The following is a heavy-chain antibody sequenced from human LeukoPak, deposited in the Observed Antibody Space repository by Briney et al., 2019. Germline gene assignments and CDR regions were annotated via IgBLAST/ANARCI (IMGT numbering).Heavy chain of an antibody. D-gene: IGHD3-10*01. Sequence: SETLSLTCAVSGYSISRGYYWGWIWQPPGKGLEWIGSIYHSGSTYYNPSLKSRVTISVDTSKNQFSLKLSSVTAADTAVYYCARDGPYRHYYGSGSYNHFDYWGQGTLVTVSS. CDR3: ARDGPYRHYYGSGSYNHFDY. V-gene: IGHV4-38-2*02. J-gene: IGHJ4*02. CDR1: GYSISRGYY. CDR2: IYHSGST.